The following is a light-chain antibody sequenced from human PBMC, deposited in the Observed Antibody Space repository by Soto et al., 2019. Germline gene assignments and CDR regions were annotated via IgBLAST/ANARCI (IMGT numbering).Light chain of an antibody. V-gene: IGKV3-15*01. CDR1: QSVNSN. CDR2: GAS. J-gene: IGKJ4*01. Sequence: EXVXTQSPATLSVSPGERATLSCRASQSVNSNLAWYQQKPGQAPRLLLYGASTRATGIPARFSGSASGTEFTLTISILQSEDSAVYYCQQYNDWPLTFGGGTKVDIK. CDR3: QQYNDWPLT.